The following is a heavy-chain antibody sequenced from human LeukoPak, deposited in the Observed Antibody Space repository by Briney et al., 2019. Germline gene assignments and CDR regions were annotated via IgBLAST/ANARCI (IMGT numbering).Heavy chain of an antibody. CDR3: ARNFKGVRGVNLRTDY. D-gene: IGHD3-10*01. Sequence: PGGSLRLSCAATGFTFSTYAMTWVRQAPEKGLEWVSSISGSGDYTNYAGSVEGRFTISRDNSKNTLYLQMNSLRAEDTAVYYCARNFKGVRGVNLRTDYWGQGTLVTVSS. J-gene: IGHJ4*02. V-gene: IGHV3-23*01. CDR2: ISGSGDYT. CDR1: GFTFSTYA.